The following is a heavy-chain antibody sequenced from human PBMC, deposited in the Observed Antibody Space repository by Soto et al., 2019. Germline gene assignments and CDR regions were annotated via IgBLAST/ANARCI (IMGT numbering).Heavy chain of an antibody. CDR1: GFTFSSYA. CDR3: TRGSSGMVYANHAFDI. V-gene: IGHV3-49*04. J-gene: IGHJ3*02. Sequence: GGSLRLSCSASGFTFSSYAMHWVRQAPGKGLEWVGFIRSKAYGGTTEYAASVKGRSTISRDDSKSIAYLQMNSLKTEDTAVYYCTRGSSGMVYANHAFDIWGQGTMVTVSS. D-gene: IGHD2-8*01. CDR2: IRSKAYGGTT.